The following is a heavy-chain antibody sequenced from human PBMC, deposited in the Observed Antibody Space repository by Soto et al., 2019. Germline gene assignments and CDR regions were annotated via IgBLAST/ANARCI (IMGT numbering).Heavy chain of an antibody. D-gene: IGHD3-22*01. Sequence: SDTLSLTCAVSGYSISSGYYWGWIRQPPGKGLEWIGSIYHSGSTYYNPSLKSRVTISVDTSKNQFSLKLSSVTAADTAVYYCARMYYYDSSGYYYFDYWGQGTLVNVSS. CDR1: GYSISSGYY. V-gene: IGHV4-38-2*01. CDR3: ARMYYYDSSGYYYFDY. J-gene: IGHJ4*02. CDR2: IYHSGST.